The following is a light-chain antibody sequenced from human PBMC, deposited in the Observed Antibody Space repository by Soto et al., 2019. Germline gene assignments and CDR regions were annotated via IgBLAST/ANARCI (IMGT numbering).Light chain of an antibody. CDR2: TAS. V-gene: IGKV1-9*01. Sequence: DIHLTQSPSFLSASVGDRVTITCRASQGISTYLAWYQQRPGKAPKLLIHTASTLQSGVPSRFSGSGSGTEFTLTISSLQTEDFATYYCQQRNTNPPNFGGGTKVDIK. CDR3: QQRNTNPPN. J-gene: IGKJ4*01. CDR1: QGISTY.